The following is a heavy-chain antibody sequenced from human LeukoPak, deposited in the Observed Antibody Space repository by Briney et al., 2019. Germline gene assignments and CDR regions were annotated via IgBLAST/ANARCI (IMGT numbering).Heavy chain of an antibody. CDR3: ARSSGHTYGTYYYYYSMDV. Sequence: PSETLSLTCTVSGGYISSYYWSWIRQPPGKGLEWIGYIFNSGSTNYNPSLKSRVTISVDTSKNQFSLKLNSVTAADTAVYYCARSSGHTYGTYYYYYSMDVWGKGTSVTVSS. V-gene: IGHV4-59*01. CDR2: IFNSGST. D-gene: IGHD5-18*01. CDR1: GGYISSYY. J-gene: IGHJ6*03.